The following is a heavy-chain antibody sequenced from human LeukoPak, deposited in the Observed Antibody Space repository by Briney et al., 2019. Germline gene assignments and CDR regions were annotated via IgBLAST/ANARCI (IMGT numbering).Heavy chain of an antibody. V-gene: IGHV4-39*01. CDR3: VGHSFMKTFEGANIYFYGMDV. CDR1: GGYIDSISTRSFY. J-gene: IGHJ6*02. CDR2: IDFRGNT. Sequence: SETLSLTCTVSGGYIDSISTRSFYWGWVRRAPGEGLEWIGSIDFRGNTHYKPSLNSRVTTSVDTSNNQFSLRLTSVTAADTAVYYCVGHSFMKTFEGANIYFYGMDVWGQGTTVFVSS. D-gene: IGHD3-16*01.